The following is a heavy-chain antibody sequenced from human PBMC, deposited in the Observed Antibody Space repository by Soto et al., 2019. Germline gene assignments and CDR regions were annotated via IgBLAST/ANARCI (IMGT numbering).Heavy chain of an antibody. CDR3: ARTITIFGVEHYYYYYGMDV. CDR1: GGTLSSYA. J-gene: IGHJ6*02. Sequence: SVKVSCKASGGTLSSYAISWVRQAPGQGLEWMGGIIPIFGTANYAQKFQGRVTITADESTSTAYMELSSLRSEDTAVYYRARTITIFGVEHYYYYYGMDVWGQGPTVTVSS. D-gene: IGHD3-3*01. CDR2: IIPIFGTA. V-gene: IGHV1-69*13.